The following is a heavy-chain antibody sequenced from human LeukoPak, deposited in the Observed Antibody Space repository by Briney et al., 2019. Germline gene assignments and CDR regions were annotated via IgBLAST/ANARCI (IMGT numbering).Heavy chain of an antibody. V-gene: IGHV3-48*03. D-gene: IGHD6-13*01. J-gene: IGHJ6*02. CDR1: GFTFSSYE. CDR2: ISTSGDTI. Sequence: GGSLRLSCAASGFTFSSYEMSWVRQAPGKGLEWVSYISTSGDTIYYADSVRGRFTISRDNAKNSLYLQMNSLRAEDTAVYYCAREIAAVYYYYYGMDVWGQGTTVTVSS. CDR3: AREIAAVYYYYYGMDV.